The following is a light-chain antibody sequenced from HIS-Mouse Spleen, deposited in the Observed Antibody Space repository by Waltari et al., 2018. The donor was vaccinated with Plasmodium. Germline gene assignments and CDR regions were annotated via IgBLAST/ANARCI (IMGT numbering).Light chain of an antibody. J-gene: IGLJ3*02. V-gene: IGLV3-25*03. CDR1: VLAKKY. Sequence: SYELTQPSSVSVSPGQTARITCSGAVLAKKYAYWYQQKPGQAPVLVIYKDSERPSGIPERFSGSSSGTTVTLTISGVQAEDEADYYCQSADSSGTYWVFGGGTKLTVL. CDR3: QSADSSGTYWV. CDR2: KDS.